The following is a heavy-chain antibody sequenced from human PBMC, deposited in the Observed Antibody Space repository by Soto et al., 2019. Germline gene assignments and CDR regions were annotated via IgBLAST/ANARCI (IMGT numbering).Heavy chain of an antibody. D-gene: IGHD2-2*01. J-gene: IGHJ5*02. CDR1: GFTSSTYV. CDR2: IWHDGSNK. Sequence: QVQLLESGGGVVQPGTSLRLSCAASGFTSSTYVMHWVRQAPGKGLEWVAVIWHDGSNKNYADSVKGRFTISRDNSKNTLYLQMNSLRGEDTAVYYCATETTHYAHDLWGQGTLVTVSS. CDR3: ATETTHYAHDL. V-gene: IGHV3-33*01.